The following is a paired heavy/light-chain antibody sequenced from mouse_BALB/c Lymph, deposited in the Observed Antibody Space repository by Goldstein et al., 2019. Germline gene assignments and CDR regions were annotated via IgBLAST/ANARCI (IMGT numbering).Light chain of an antibody. CDR2: GTS. Sequence: EIVLTQSPALMAASPGEKVTITCSVSSSISSSNLHWYQQKSETSPKPWIYGTSNLASGVPVRFSGSGSGTSYSLTISSMEAEDAATYYCQQWSSYPLTFGAGTKLELK. CDR1: SSISSSN. CDR3: QQWSSYPLT. V-gene: IGKV4-53*01. J-gene: IGKJ5*01.
Heavy chain of an antibody. J-gene: IGHJ4*01. CDR2: ISSGGSYT. CDR3: TREDDYEGSRAMDY. CDR1: GFTFSSYT. D-gene: IGHD2-4*01. V-gene: IGHV5-6-4*01. Sequence: DVKLVESGGGLVKPGGSLKLSCAASGFTFSSYTMSWVRQTPEKRLEWVATISSGGSYTYYPDSVKGRFTISRDNAKNTLYLQMSSLKSEDTAMYYCTREDDYEGSRAMDYWGQGTSVTVSS.